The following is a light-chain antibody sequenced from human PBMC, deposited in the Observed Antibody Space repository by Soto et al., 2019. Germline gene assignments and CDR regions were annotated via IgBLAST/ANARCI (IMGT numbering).Light chain of an antibody. CDR1: IGDIGSYNR. J-gene: IGLJ1*01. V-gene: IGLV2-14*01. CDR2: EVT. Sequence: QSVLTHPASVSGSPGQSITISCTGTIGDIGSYNRVSWYQQHPGKAPKLIIYEVTDRPSGVSNRFSGSKSGNTASLTISGLQAEDEAEYYCSSYTNINTRACVFGTGTKVTV. CDR3: SSYTNINTRACV.